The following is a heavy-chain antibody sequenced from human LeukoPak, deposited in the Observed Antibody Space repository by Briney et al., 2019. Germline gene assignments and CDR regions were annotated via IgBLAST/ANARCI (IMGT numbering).Heavy chain of an antibody. Sequence: GESLKISCKGSGYSFTSYWIGWVRQMPGKGLGWMGIIYPGDSDTRYSPSFQGQVTISADKSISTAYLQWSSLKASDTAMYYCARQASDFWSGYYSTQSIAFDYWGQGTLVTVSS. D-gene: IGHD3-3*01. CDR1: GYSFTSYW. V-gene: IGHV5-51*01. CDR3: ARQASDFWSGYYSTQSIAFDY. CDR2: IYPGDSDT. J-gene: IGHJ4*02.